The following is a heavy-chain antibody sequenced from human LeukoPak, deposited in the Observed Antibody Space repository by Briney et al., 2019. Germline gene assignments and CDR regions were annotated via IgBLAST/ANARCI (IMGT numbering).Heavy chain of an antibody. J-gene: IGHJ4*02. V-gene: IGHV3-23*01. CDR1: GFTFSSYA. CDR2: ISGSGGST. D-gene: IGHD5-24*01. CDR3: AKTSSVATRDNYFDY. Sequence: GGSLRLSCAASGFTFSSYAMSWVRQAPGKGLEWVSAISGSGGSTYYADSVKGRFAISRDNSKNTLYLQMNSLRAEDTAVYYCAKTSSVATRDNYFDYWGQGTLVTVSS.